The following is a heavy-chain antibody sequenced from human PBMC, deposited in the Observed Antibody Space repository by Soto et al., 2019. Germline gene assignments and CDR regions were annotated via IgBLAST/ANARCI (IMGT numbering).Heavy chain of an antibody. J-gene: IGHJ4*02. CDR1: GFGFSSHA. CDR3: ALYHLDLFRFDY. D-gene: IGHD2-2*01. CDR2: ISLYNGNT. V-gene: IGHV1-18*04. Sequence: QVQLVQSGGEVKKPGASVKVSCKAFGFGFSSHAIAWVRQAPGQGLEGMGRISLYNGNTEYAQNIQDRVTITTDTSTNTAYLDLRSLRSDDTAVYYCALYHLDLFRFDYWGQGTLVTVAS.